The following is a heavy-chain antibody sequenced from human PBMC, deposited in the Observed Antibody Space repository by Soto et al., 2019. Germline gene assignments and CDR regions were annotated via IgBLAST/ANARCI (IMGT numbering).Heavy chain of an antibody. V-gene: IGHV3-21*01. CDR1: GFTFRNYG. CDR3: ARGEGIDVAGTLDH. D-gene: IGHD6-19*01. CDR2: ISSTSTYI. J-gene: IGHJ4*02. Sequence: EVQLVESGGGLVKPGGSLRLSCAASGFTFRNYGFHWVRQAPGKGLEWVSSISSTSTYIYYADSVEGRFTISRDNAQNSLYLLINSLRAEDTAVYYCARGEGIDVAGTLDHWGQGALVTVSS.